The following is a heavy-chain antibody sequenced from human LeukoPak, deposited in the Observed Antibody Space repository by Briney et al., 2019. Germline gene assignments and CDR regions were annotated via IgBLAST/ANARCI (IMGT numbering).Heavy chain of an antibody. CDR1: GYTFTSYY. V-gene: IGHV1-46*01. D-gene: IGHD6-19*01. CDR3: ARDSGIAVASRHAEKGAFDY. J-gene: IGHJ4*02. Sequence: GASVKISCEASGYTFTSYYMHWVRQAPGQGLEWMGIINPSSGSTSYAQKFQDRVTMTRDTSTSTVYMELSSLRSEDTAVYYCARDSGIAVASRHAEKGAFDYWGQGTLVTVSS. CDR2: INPSSGST.